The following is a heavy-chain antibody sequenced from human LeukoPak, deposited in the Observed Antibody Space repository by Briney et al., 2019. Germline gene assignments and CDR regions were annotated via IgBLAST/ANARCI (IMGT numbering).Heavy chain of an antibody. CDR3: ARGLAAYWFDP. Sequence: SETLYLTCTVSGGSISSHYWSWIRQPPGKGLEWIGYIYYSGSTNYNPSLKSRVTISVDTSKNQFSLKLSSVTAADTAVYYCARGLAAYWFDPWGQGTLVTVSS. J-gene: IGHJ5*02. CDR2: IYYSGST. CDR1: GGSISSHY. V-gene: IGHV4-59*11. D-gene: IGHD2-15*01.